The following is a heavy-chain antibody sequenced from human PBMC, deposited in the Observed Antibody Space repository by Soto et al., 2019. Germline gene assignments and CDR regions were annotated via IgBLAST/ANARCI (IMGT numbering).Heavy chain of an antibody. J-gene: IGHJ4*02. CDR2: IYYSGST. CDR3: ARDLWAARFDY. D-gene: IGHD6-6*01. CDR1: GGSISSYY. V-gene: IGHV4-59*01. Sequence: QVQLQESGPGLVKPSETLSLTCTVSGGSISSYYWSWIRQPPGKGLEWIGYIYYSGSTNYDPSLKSRVTISVDTSKNQFSLKLSSVTAADTAVYYCARDLWAARFDYWGQGTLVTVSS.